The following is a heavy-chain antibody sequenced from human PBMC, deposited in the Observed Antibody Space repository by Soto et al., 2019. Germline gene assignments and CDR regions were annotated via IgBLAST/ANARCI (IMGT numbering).Heavy chain of an antibody. Sequence: ASVKVSCKASGYTFTSYGISWVRQAPGQGLEWMGWISAYNGNTNYAQKLQGRVTMTTDTSTSTAYMELRSLRSDDTAVYYCARGAVEDIVVVPAAMRYNWFDPWGQGTLVTVSS. CDR2: ISAYNGNT. J-gene: IGHJ5*02. CDR3: ARGAVEDIVVVPAAMRYNWFDP. V-gene: IGHV1-18*01. CDR1: GYTFTSYG. D-gene: IGHD2-2*01.